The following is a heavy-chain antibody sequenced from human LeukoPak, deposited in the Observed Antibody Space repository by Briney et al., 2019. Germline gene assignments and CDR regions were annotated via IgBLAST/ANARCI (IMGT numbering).Heavy chain of an antibody. J-gene: IGHJ3*01. CDR2: IYNSANT. CDR1: GGSIISAY. Sequence: SETLSLTCSVSGGSIISAYWNWIRQPPGKGLEWIGNIYNSANTNYNPSLQSRVTMSVDTSKSQFSLQLTSVSAADTAVYYCARRFSVRADCNVLYFRDDAFDVWGQGTLVTVSS. D-gene: IGHD2/OR15-2a*01. V-gene: IGHV4-59*12. CDR3: ARRFSVRADCNVLYFRDDAFDV.